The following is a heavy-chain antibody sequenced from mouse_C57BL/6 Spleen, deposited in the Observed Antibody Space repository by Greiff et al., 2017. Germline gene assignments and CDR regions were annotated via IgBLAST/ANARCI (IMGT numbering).Heavy chain of an antibody. J-gene: IGHJ4*01. CDR3: ARAYGSSYRYAMDY. Sequence: QVHVKQPGAELVKPGASVKLSCKASGYTFTSYWMHWVKQRPGQGLEWIGMIHPNSGSTNYNEKFKSKATLTVDKSSSTAYMQLSSLTSEDSAVYYCARAYGSSYRYAMDYWGQGTSVTVSS. CDR1: GYTFTSYW. D-gene: IGHD1-1*01. CDR2: IHPNSGST. V-gene: IGHV1-64*01.